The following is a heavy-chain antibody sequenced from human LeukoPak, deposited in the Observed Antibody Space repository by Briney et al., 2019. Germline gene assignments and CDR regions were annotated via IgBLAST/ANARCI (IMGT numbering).Heavy chain of an antibody. Sequence: GGSLRLSSAASGFTFSTYGMHWVRQAPGKGLEWVSLIRYDGGNKYYADSVKGRFTISRDNSKNTLYLQMNSLRAEDTAVYYCVKDPYGDYLRYFDYWGQGTLVTVSS. D-gene: IGHD4-17*01. V-gene: IGHV3-30*02. CDR2: IRYDGGNK. CDR1: GFTFSTYG. CDR3: VKDPYGDYLRYFDY. J-gene: IGHJ4*02.